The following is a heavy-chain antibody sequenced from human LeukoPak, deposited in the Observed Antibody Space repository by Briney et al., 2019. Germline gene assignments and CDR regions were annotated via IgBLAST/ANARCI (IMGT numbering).Heavy chain of an antibody. CDR2: IRYDGSNK. D-gene: IGHD3-22*01. V-gene: IGHV3-30*02. CDR1: GFTFSSYG. J-gene: IGHJ3*02. Sequence: SGGSLRLSCAASGFTFSSYGMHWVRQAPGKGLEWVAFIRYDGSNKYYADSVKGRFTISRDNSKNTLYLQMNSLRAEDTAVYYCARARGLLGVVELAFDIWGQGTMVTVSS. CDR3: ARARGLLGVVELAFDI.